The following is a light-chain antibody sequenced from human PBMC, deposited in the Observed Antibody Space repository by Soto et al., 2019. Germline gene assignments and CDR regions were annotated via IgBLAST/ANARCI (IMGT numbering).Light chain of an antibody. J-gene: IGLJ2*01. Sequence: QSALTQPASVSGSPGQSITIFCTGTSSDVGGYNYVSWYQQHPGKAPKLMIYDVSNRPSGVSNRFSGSKSGNTASLTISGLQAEDEAHYYCSSYTSSSTVVFGGGTKVTVL. V-gene: IGLV2-14*01. CDR1: SSDVGGYNY. CDR2: DVS. CDR3: SSYTSSSTVV.